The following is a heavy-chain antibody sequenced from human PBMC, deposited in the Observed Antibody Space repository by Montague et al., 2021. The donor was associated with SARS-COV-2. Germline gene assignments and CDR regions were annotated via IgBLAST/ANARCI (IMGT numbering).Heavy chain of an antibody. Sequence: CAISGDSVSSNNAAWNWIRQSPSRGLEWLGRANYRSKWHYDYAVSVKSRILIIPNTSENQFSLQLSSVTPEDTAVYYCTRDAHIGSTWPFSGHGMDVWGQGTTVTVSS. D-gene: IGHD6-13*01. CDR1: GDSVSSNNAA. CDR2: ANYRSKWHY. V-gene: IGHV6-1*01. CDR3: TRDAHIGSTWPFSGHGMDV. J-gene: IGHJ6*02.